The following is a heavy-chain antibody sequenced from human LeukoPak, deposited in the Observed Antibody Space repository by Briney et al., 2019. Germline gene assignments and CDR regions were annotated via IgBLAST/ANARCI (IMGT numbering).Heavy chain of an antibody. J-gene: IGHJ4*02. CDR2: TRNKADSYTT. V-gene: IGHV3-72*01. Sequence: QPGGSLRLSCVASGFTFSDHYMDWVRQSPGKGLEWVGRTRNKADSYTTEYAASVKGRFTISRDDSKNSLYLQMDSLKTEDTAVYYCGRVLMASGGWGSAYSGQGSLVTVSS. D-gene: IGHD6-19*01. CDR1: GFTFSDHY. CDR3: GRVLMASGGWGSAY.